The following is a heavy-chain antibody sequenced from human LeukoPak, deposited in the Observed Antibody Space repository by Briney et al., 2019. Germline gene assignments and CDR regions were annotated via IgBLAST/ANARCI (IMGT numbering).Heavy chain of an antibody. D-gene: IGHD4-23*01. J-gene: IGHJ4*02. CDR3: ARSTTVVTPPHY. CDR1: GGSISSGAYY. Sequence: PSETLSLTCTVSGGSISSGAYYWSWIRQHPGKGLEWIGYIYYSGSTYYNPSLKSRITISVDTSKNQFSLKLSSATAADTAVYYCARSTTVVTPPHYWGQGTLVIVSS. V-gene: IGHV4-31*03. CDR2: IYYSGST.